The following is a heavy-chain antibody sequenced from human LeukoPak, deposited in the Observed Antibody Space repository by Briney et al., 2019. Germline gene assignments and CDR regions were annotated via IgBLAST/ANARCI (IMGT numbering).Heavy chain of an antibody. D-gene: IGHD1-26*01. V-gene: IGHV4-39*01. J-gene: IGHJ6*03. CDR1: GGSISSNSYY. CDR2: IYYSGST. CDR3: ARHGKVLYSGSYSYYYYYYMDV. Sequence: SETLSLTCTVSGGSISSNSYYWGWIRQPPGKGLEWIGSIYYSGSTYYNPSLKSRVTISVDTSKNQFSLKLSSVTAADTAVYYCARHGKVLYSGSYSYYYYYYMDVWGKGTTVTVSS.